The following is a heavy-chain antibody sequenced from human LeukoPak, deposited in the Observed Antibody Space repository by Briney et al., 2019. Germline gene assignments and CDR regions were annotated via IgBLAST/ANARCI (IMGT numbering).Heavy chain of an antibody. CDR1: GFTFSSYS. J-gene: IGHJ4*02. V-gene: IGHV3-48*01. Sequence: GGSLRLSCAASGFTFSSYSMNWVRQAPGKGLEWVSYISSSSSTIYYADSVKGRFTISRDNSKNTLYLQMNSLRAEDTAVYYCARGPPSYCSSASCPNAGFDFWGQGTLVTVSS. CDR3: ARGPPSYCSSASCPNAGFDF. D-gene: IGHD2-2*01. CDR2: ISSSSSTI.